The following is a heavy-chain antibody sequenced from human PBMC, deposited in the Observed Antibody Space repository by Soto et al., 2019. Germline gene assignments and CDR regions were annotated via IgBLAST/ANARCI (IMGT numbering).Heavy chain of an antibody. Sequence: PGGSLRLSCAASGFTFSDYYMSWIRQAPGKGLEWISHIGDSATTMYYADSVKGRFTISRDNARKSLFLHMNSLRAEDTAVYYCARDTAFISSGLFNPWGQGTLVTVSS. CDR2: IGDSATTM. CDR3: ARDTAFISSGLFNP. V-gene: IGHV3-11*01. J-gene: IGHJ5*02. D-gene: IGHD3-22*01. CDR1: GFTFSDYY.